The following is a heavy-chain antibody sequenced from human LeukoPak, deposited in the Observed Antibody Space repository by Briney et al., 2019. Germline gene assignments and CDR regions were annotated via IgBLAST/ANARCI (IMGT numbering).Heavy chain of an antibody. CDR1: GGTFSNYA. D-gene: IGHD7-27*01. CDR2: IIPIFGTA. V-gene: IGHV1-69*13. J-gene: IGHJ4*02. CDR3: ARRVTGDLRRFDY. Sequence: SVKVSCKTSGGTFSNYAISWVRQAPGRGLEWMGAIIPIFGTANYAQKFQGRVTITADESTSTAYMELSSLRSEDTAVYYCARRVTGDLRRFDYWGQGTLVTVSS.